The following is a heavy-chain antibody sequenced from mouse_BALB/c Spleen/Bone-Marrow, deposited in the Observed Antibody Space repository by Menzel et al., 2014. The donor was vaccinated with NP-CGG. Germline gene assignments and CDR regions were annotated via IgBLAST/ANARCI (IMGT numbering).Heavy chain of an antibody. D-gene: IGHD2-1*01. Sequence: VKLMESGAELARPGASVKMSCRASGYTFTTYTMHWVKQRPGQGLEWIGYINPSSGYTYYNQKFKDKATLTADKSSSAAYLQLSSLASEDSAVYYCARVYGNYDAKDYWGQGTSVTVSS. CDR1: GYTFTTYT. J-gene: IGHJ4*01. V-gene: IGHV1-4*01. CDR2: INPSSGYT. CDR3: ARVYGNYDAKDY.